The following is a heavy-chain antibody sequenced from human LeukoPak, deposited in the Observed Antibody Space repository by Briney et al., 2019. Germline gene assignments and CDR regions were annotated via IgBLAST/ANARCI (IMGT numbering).Heavy chain of an antibody. CDR1: GFTVSNSY. J-gene: IGHJ4*02. D-gene: IGHD3-10*02. Sequence: GGSLRLSCAASGFTVSNSYLSWVRQAPGKGLEWVAVIYGAGATYYADSVAGRFTISRDNSRNTLHLQMNSLRADDTAVYFCARLFPPSLHYFDHWGQGTLVTVSS. CDR2: IYGAGAT. CDR3: ARLFPPSLHYFDH. V-gene: IGHV3-53*01.